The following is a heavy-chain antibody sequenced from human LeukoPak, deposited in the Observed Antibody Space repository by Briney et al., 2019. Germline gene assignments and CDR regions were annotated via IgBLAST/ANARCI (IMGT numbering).Heavy chain of an antibody. CDR1: GFTFSSYA. J-gene: IGHJ4*02. V-gene: IGHV3-23*01. CDR3: AKNADYYGSGSYIDY. D-gene: IGHD3-10*01. CDR2: ISGSGGST. Sequence: GGSLRLSCAASGFTFSSYAMSWVRQAPGKGLEWVSAISGSGGSTYYADSVKGRFTISIDNSKNTLYLQMNSLRAEDTAVYYCAKNADYYGSGSYIDYWGQGTLVTVSS.